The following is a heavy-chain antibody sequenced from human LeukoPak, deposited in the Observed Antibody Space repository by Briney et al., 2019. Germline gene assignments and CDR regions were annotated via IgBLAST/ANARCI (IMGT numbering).Heavy chain of an antibody. J-gene: IGHJ4*02. D-gene: IGHD4-17*01. CDR2: ISSRGSTI. CDR3: ASLIVGGTTVRDY. Sequence: PGGSLRLSCAASGFTFSSYEMNWVRQAPGKGLEWVSYISSRGSTIYYADSVKGRFTISRNNAKNSLSLQMSSLRAEDTAVYYCASLIVGGTTVRDYWGQGTLVSVSS. CDR1: GFTFSSYE. V-gene: IGHV3-48*03.